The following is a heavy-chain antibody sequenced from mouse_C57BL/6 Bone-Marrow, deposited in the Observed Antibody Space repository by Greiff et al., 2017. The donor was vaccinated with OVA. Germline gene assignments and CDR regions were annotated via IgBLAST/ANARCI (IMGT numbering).Heavy chain of an antibody. D-gene: IGHD1-1*01. Sequence: QVQLQHSGAELVKPGASVKLSCKASGYTFTSYWMHWVKQRPGQGLEWIGMIRPNSGSTNYNEKFKSKATLTVDKSSSTAYMQLSSLTSEDSAVYYCVCAPLLAYWGQGTTLTVSS. V-gene: IGHV1-64*01. CDR3: VCAPLLAY. J-gene: IGHJ2*01. CDR1: GYTFTSYW. CDR2: IRPNSGST.